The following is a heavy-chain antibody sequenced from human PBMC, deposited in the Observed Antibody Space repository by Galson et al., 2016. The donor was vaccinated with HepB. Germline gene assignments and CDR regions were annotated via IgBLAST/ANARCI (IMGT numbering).Heavy chain of an antibody. Sequence: SLRLSCAASGFTFGDYAMNWFRQAPGKGLAWVPTISGAGTASYAYSVKGRCTISRDNSKNTLDLQMDSLRVEDTALYFCFRVPRYYADSSSGVGDCWGQGTLLTVSS. CDR1: GFTFGDYA. J-gene: IGHJ4*02. CDR3: FRVPRYYADSSSGVGDC. CDR2: ISGAGTA. V-gene: IGHV3-23*01. D-gene: IGHD2-2*01.